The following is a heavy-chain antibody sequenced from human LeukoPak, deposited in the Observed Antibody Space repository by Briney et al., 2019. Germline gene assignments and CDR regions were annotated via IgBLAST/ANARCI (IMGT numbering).Heavy chain of an antibody. Sequence: GGSLRLSCAASGFTFSSYWMSWVRQAPGKGLEWVANINQDGSEKYYVVSVRGRFTISRDNAKNSLHLQMNSLRAEDTAVYYCARGGTMSPFDYWGQGTLVTVSS. D-gene: IGHD3-22*01. CDR3: ARGGTMSPFDY. CDR1: GFTFSSYW. CDR2: INQDGSEK. V-gene: IGHV3-7*01. J-gene: IGHJ4*02.